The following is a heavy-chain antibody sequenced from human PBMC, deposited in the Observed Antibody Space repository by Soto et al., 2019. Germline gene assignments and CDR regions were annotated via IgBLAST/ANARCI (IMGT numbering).Heavy chain of an antibody. V-gene: IGHV3-23*01. Sequence: GGSLRLSCAASGFTFSSYAMSWVRQAPGKGLEWVSAISGRGGSTYYADSVKGQFTISRDNSKNTLYLQMNSLRAEDTAVYYCAKVEDYYDSSGYYLFDYWGQGT. J-gene: IGHJ4*02. D-gene: IGHD3-22*01. CDR2: ISGRGGST. CDR1: GFTFSSYA. CDR3: AKVEDYYDSSGYYLFDY.